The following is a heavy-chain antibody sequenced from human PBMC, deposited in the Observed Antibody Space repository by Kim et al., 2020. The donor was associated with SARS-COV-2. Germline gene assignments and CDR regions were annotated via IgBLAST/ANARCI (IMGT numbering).Heavy chain of an antibody. CDR2: INGDGSST. CDR1: GFTFSSLW. V-gene: IGHV3-74*01. Sequence: GGSLRLSCAASGFTFSSLWMHWVRQVPGKGLVWVSGINGDGSSTNYADSVKGRFTISRDNAKNTLYLQMNSLRADDTAIYYCAKRDCTTASCHFYYFDYWGQGSLVTVSS. D-gene: IGHD2-2*01. CDR3: AKRDCTTASCHFYYFDY. J-gene: IGHJ4*02.